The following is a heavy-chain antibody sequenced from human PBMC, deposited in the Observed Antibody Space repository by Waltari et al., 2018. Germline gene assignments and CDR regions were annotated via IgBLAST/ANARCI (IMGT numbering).Heavy chain of an antibody. D-gene: IGHD1-1*01. V-gene: IGHV3-30*02. CDR2: IRDDGSKK. CDR1: GFIFRRYD. Sequence: QVQLAESGGGAVPPGGSLRLSWVPSGFIFRRYDMNWVRQTPGKGLEWLALIRDDGSKKFYADSVKGRFTVSRDNSRDTLYLHMNGLTSVDTAIYFCAREISTSSPSFWGRGTLVTVSS. CDR3: AREISTSSPSF. J-gene: IGHJ4*02.